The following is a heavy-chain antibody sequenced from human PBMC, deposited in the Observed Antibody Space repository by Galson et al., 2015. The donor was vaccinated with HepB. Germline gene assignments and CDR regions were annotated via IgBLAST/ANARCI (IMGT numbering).Heavy chain of an antibody. V-gene: IGHV4-38-2*02. CDR1: NHFINSHYY. Sequence: ETLSLTCNVLNHFINSHYYWAWIRQPPGKGLEWIGSIYYSGSTHYSPSLRSRITMAVDTSKNQFSLELNSVTAADSAIYFCARNVTMIRGRVRFDSFDVWGPGTIVTVST. J-gene: IGHJ3*01. D-gene: IGHD3-10*01. CDR3: ARNVTMIRGRVRFDSFDV. CDR2: IYYSGST.